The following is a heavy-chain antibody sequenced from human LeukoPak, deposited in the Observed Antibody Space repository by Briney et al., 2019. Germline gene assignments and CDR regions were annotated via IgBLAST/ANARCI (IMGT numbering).Heavy chain of an antibody. CDR2: MNPNSGNT. J-gene: IGHJ4*02. D-gene: IGHD5-18*01. Sequence: ASVKVSCKASGYTFTSYDINWVRQATGQGLEWMGWMNPNSGNTGYAQKFQGRVTMTRNTSISAAYMELSSLRSEDTAVYYCERPYTAMGSYYFDYWGQGTLVTVSS. CDR3: ERPYTAMGSYYFDY. CDR1: GYTFTSYD. V-gene: IGHV1-8*01.